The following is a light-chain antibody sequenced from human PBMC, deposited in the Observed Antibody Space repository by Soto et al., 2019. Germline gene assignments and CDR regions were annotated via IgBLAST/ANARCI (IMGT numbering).Light chain of an antibody. CDR2: GAS. Sequence: EIVLTQSPGTLSLSPGERATLSCRASQSVSSNFLAWYQQKPGQAPRLLISGASSRATGIPDRFSGSGSGTDFTLTISRLEPEDFAVYDCQQYGSSPPWTFGQGTKVEIK. J-gene: IGKJ1*01. CDR1: QSVSSNF. CDR3: QQYGSSPPWT. V-gene: IGKV3-20*01.